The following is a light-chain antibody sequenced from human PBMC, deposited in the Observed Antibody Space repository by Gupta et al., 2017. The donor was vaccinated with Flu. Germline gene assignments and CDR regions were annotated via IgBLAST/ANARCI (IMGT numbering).Light chain of an antibody. J-gene: IGLJ1*01. CDR3: ASWDDGQGGLYV. Sequence: VTISCSGGGDNIGSNVVNCYHHIPGAAPNLILHSDALRPSGVPDRFSASKSVSSAFLAINGLQTEEEGVYFCASWDDGQGGLYVFGAGTKVTVL. V-gene: IGLV1-44*01. CDR2: SDA. CDR1: GDNIGSNV.